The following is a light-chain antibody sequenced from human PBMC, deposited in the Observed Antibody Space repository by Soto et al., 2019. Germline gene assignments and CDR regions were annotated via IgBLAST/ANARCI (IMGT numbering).Light chain of an antibody. V-gene: IGLV2-14*01. J-gene: IGLJ1*01. Sequence: QSVLTQPASVSGSPGQSITISCTGTSRDVGGYNYVSWYQQYPGKAPKLMIYGVTNRPSGVSNRFSGSKTGNTASLTISGLQAEDEAYYYCAAWDDRLDVYVFGTGTKVTVL. CDR1: SRDVGGYNY. CDR2: GVT. CDR3: AAWDDRLDVYV.